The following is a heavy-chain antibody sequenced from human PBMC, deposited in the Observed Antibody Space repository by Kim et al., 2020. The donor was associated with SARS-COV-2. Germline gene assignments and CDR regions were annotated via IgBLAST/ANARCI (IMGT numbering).Heavy chain of an antibody. V-gene: IGHV4-39*01. CDR3: ANLVGFDTSGWLFDS. D-gene: IGHD6-19*01. Sequence: NPSLQSRVTISVEPSENQFSLKLSSVTATDTAMYYCANLVGFDTSGWLFDSWGQGTLVSVSS. J-gene: IGHJ4*02.